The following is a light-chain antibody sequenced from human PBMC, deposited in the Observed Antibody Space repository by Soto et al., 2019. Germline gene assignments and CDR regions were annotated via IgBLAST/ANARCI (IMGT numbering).Light chain of an antibody. CDR1: QSVSSN. J-gene: IGKJ1*01. CDR3: QQYYNWPRT. V-gene: IGKV3-15*01. CDR2: GAS. Sequence: EIVMTQSPATLSVSPGERATLSCRASQSVSSNLAWYQQKPGQAPRLLMYGASTRATGIPARFSGSGSGTEFTLTISSLQSEDFAVYYCQQYYNWPRTFGQGTKVDIK.